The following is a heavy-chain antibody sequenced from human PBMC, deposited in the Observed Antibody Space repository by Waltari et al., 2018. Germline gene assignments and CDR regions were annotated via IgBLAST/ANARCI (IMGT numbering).Heavy chain of an antibody. CDR1: GFTFSSYT. CDR2: ISGSGGST. CDR3: AKDDFSQWELHTN. D-gene: IGHD1-26*01. J-gene: IGHJ4*02. Sequence: EVQLLESGGGLVQPGGSLRLSCAASGFTFSSYTMSWVRRAPGKVWEWVSTISGSGGSTYYADSVKGRFTLSRDNSKNTLYLQMNSLRADDTAVYYCAKDDFSQWELHTNWGQGTLVTVSS. V-gene: IGHV3-23*01.